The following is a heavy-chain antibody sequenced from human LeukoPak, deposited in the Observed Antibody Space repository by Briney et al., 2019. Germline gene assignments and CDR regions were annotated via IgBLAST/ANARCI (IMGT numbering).Heavy chain of an antibody. J-gene: IGHJ4*02. CDR3: AREGASSSFGY. CDR1: GFTFSSYS. Sequence: PGVSLRLSCAASGFTFSSYSMSWVRQAPGEGLEWVAHIKQDGGEENYVGSVKGRFTISRDNSKNTLYLQMNSLRAEDTAVYYCAREGASSSFGYLGQGSLVTVSS. V-gene: IGHV3-7*03. CDR2: IKQDGGEE. D-gene: IGHD6-13*01.